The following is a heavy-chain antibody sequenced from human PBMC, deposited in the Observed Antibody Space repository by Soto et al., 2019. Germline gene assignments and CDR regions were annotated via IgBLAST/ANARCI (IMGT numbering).Heavy chain of an antibody. J-gene: IGHJ5*02. D-gene: IGHD5-12*01. CDR1: GFTFKTHG. V-gene: IGHV3-30*18. CDR2: ISYDGSNK. CDR3: AQERTAILSERSWLES. Sequence: QVLLVESGGCVVQPGGSLTLSCVDSGFTFKTHGMHSVRQATGKSLERVAVISYDGSNKYYADSVKGRFTISRDNSKNTLYLQVTSLRDEETALYDGAQERTAILSERSWLESWGQGTMVTVSA.